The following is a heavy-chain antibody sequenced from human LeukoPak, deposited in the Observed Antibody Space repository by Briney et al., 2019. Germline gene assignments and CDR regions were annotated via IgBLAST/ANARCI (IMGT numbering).Heavy chain of an antibody. CDR1: GYSFTSYW. Sequence: GESLKISCQGSGYSFTSYWIAWVRQMPGKGLEWMGIIYPGDSDTRYSPSFQGQVTISADKSISTAYVQWSSLKASDTAMYYCATTFNWGSYYFDYWGQGTLVTVSS. CDR3: ATTFNWGSYYFDY. D-gene: IGHD7-27*01. CDR2: IYPGDSDT. J-gene: IGHJ4*02. V-gene: IGHV5-51*01.